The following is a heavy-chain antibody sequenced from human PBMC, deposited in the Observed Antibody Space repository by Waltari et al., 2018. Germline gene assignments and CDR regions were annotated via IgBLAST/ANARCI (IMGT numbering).Heavy chain of an antibody. CDR1: GFTFSRYW. CDR2: IKQDESEK. Sequence: EVQLVESGGGLVQPGGSLRLSCAASGFTFSRYWMSWVRQAPGKGLEWLANIKQDESEKYDVDSVKGRFTISRDNAKNSLYLQMNSLRAEDTAVYYCARDLAGGFDYWGQGTLVTVSS. D-gene: IGHD3-10*01. V-gene: IGHV3-7*01. J-gene: IGHJ4*02. CDR3: ARDLAGGFDY.